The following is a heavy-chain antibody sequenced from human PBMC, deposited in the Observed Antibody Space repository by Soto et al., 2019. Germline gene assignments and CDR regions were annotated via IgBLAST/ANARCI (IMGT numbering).Heavy chain of an antibody. CDR3: ARDMRADSPGVYNWFDP. V-gene: IGHV1-69*13. CDR2: IIPIFGTA. Sequence: GASVKVSCKASGGTFSSYAISWVRQAPGQGLEWMGGIIPIFGTANYAQKFQGRVTITADESTSTAYMELSSLRSEDTAVYYCARDMRADSPGVYNWFDPCGQGPLVTVYS. CDR1: GGTFSSYA. J-gene: IGHJ5*02. D-gene: IGHD3-10*01.